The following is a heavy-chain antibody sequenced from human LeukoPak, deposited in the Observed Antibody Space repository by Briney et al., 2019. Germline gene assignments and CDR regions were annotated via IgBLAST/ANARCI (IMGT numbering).Heavy chain of an antibody. CDR2: IDAGNANT. J-gene: IGHJ4*02. CDR1: GYTFTSYI. D-gene: IGHD6-19*01. CDR3: ARDSSVWYNDY. Sequence: ASVKVSCKASGYTFTSYIIHWVRQAPGQRLEWMGWIDAGNANTKYSQKFQGRVTITRDTSASIAYMELSSLTSEDTAVYYCARDSSVWYNDYWGQGTLVTVSS. V-gene: IGHV1-3*01.